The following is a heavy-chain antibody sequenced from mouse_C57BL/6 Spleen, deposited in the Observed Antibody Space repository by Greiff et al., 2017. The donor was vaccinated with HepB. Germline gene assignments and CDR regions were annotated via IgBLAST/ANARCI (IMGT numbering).Heavy chain of an antibody. D-gene: IGHD1-1*02. Sequence: EVKLQESGGGLVKPGGSLKLSCAASGFTFSDYGMHWVRQAPEKGLEWVAYISSGSSTIYYADTVKGRFTISRDNAKNTLFLQMTSLRSEDTAMYYCAIFYGYYAMDYWGQGTSVTVSS. J-gene: IGHJ4*01. V-gene: IGHV5-17*01. CDR3: AIFYGYYAMDY. CDR2: ISSGSSTI. CDR1: GFTFSDYG.